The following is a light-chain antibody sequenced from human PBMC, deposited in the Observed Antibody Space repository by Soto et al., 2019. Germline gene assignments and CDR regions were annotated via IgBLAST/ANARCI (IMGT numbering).Light chain of an antibody. J-gene: IGKJ2*01. CDR3: QQYNSYSQYT. CDR1: QSISSW. V-gene: IGKV1-5*01. CDR2: DAS. Sequence: DIQMTQSPSTLSASVGDRVTITCRTSQSISSWLAWYQQKPGKAPKLLIYDASSLESGVPSRFSGSGSGTEFPLPISSLQPDHFATYYRQQYNSYSQYTFGQGTKLEIK.